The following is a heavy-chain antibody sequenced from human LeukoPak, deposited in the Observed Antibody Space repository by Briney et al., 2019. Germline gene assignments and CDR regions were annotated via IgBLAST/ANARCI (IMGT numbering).Heavy chain of an antibody. CDR1: GGSISSSSYY. J-gene: IGHJ6*03. CDR3: ARSKKQWLVQRSYYYYMDV. Sequence: SETLSLTCTVSGGSISSSSYYWGWIRQPPGKGLEWIGSIYYSGSTYYNPSLKSRVTISVDTSKNQFSLKLSSVTAADTAVYYCARSKKQWLVQRSYYYYMDVWGKGTTVTVSS. V-gene: IGHV4-39*07. CDR2: IYYSGST. D-gene: IGHD6-19*01.